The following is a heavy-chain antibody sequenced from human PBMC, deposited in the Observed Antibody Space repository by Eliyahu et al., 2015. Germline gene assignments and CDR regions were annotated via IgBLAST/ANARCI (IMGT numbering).Heavy chain of an antibody. Sequence: EVQLVESGGGLVQPGGSLRLSXXASXFNFNNFWMSWVRQAPGKGLEXVSSITSTSTYIYYADSVKGRFTISRDNAKNSLYLQIHNLTPEDTAVYYCATGADYVGWFDSWGQGTLVTVTS. CDR2: ITSTSTYI. CDR1: XFNFNNFW. J-gene: IGHJ5*01. D-gene: IGHD4-17*01. CDR3: ATGADYVGWFDS. V-gene: IGHV3-21*06.